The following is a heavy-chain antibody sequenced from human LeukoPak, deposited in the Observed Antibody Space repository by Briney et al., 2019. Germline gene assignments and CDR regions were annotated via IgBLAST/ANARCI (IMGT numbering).Heavy chain of an antibody. D-gene: IGHD2-2*02. Sequence: GRSLRLSCAASGFTFSSYGMHWVRQAPGKGLEWAAVIWYDGSNKYYADSVKGRFTISRDNSKNTLYLQMNSLRAEDTAVYYCARGGPGYCSSTSCFTYGDYWGQGTLVTVSS. V-gene: IGHV3-33*01. CDR3: ARGGPGYCSSTSCFTYGDY. CDR2: IWYDGSNK. J-gene: IGHJ4*02. CDR1: GFTFSSYG.